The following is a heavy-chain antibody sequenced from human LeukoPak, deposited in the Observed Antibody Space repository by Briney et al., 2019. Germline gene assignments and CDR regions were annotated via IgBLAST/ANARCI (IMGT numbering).Heavy chain of an antibody. CDR2: IYISGST. Sequence: SETLSLTCTASGGSTSSYYWSWIRQPAGKGLEWIGRIYISGSTNYNPSLKSRVTMSVDTSKNQFSLKLSSVTAADTAVYYCARGRSLQQLVLSFFGYWGQGTLVTVSS. CDR3: ARGRSLQQLVLSFFGY. J-gene: IGHJ4*02. D-gene: IGHD6-13*01. V-gene: IGHV4-4*07. CDR1: GGSTSSYY.